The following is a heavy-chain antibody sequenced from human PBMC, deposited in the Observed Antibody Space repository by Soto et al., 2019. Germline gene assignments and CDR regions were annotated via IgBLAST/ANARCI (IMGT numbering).Heavy chain of an antibody. CDR3: ARVNQLLLYGYYYYGMDV. V-gene: IGHV4-30-4*01. J-gene: IGHJ6*02. D-gene: IGHD2-2*01. CDR1: GGSISSGDYY. Sequence: SETLSLTCPVSGGSISSGDYYWSWIRQPPGKGLEWIGYIYYSGSTYYNPSLKSRVTISVDTSKNQFSLKLSSVTAADTAVYYCARVNQLLLYGYYYYGMDVWGQGTTVTVSS. CDR2: IYYSGST.